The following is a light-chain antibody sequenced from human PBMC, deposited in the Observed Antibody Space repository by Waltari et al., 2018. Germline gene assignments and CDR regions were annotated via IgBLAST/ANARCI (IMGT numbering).Light chain of an antibody. V-gene: IGKV3-20*01. J-gene: IGKJ5*01. CDR2: GAS. CDR1: HIVYARY. CDR3: EQYGDSPRT. Sequence: EIVLTQSPGTLSLSPGDGATLSCRASHIVYARYLAWYQPRPCQAPRLVIYGASTRAPGIPDRFSGSASGTEFTLTISKLEPEDFAVYYCEQYGDSPRTFGQGTRLEIK.